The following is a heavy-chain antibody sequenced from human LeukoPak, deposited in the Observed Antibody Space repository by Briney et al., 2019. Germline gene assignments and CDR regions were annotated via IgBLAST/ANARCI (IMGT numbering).Heavy chain of an antibody. V-gene: IGHV3-48*03. Sequence: GGSLRLSCEASGLIFSAHDSNWLRQAPGKGLEWVSHISRGGTNIQYTDSVKGRFTISRDDAKNSLNLQMNSLRVEDTAVYYCLTNEWVGESLYIYWGQGIQVTVSS. CDR2: ISRGGTNI. CDR3: LTNEWVGESLYIY. J-gene: IGHJ4*02. D-gene: IGHD3-10*01. CDR1: GLIFSAHD.